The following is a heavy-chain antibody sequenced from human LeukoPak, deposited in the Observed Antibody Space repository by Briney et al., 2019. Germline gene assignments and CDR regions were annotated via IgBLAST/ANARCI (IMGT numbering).Heavy chain of an antibody. Sequence: GGSLRLSCAASGFTFSSYAMSWVRQAPGKGLEWVSAISGSGGNTHYADSVKGRFTISRDNSKNTVSLQMNSLRAEDTALYYCAQDLSQRWLVPFSWGQGTLVTVSS. D-gene: IGHD6-19*01. CDR2: ISGSGGNT. V-gene: IGHV3-23*01. J-gene: IGHJ5*02. CDR1: GFTFSSYA. CDR3: AQDLSQRWLVPFS.